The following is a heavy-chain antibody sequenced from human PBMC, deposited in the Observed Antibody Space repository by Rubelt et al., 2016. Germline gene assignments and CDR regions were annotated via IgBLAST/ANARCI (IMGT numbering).Heavy chain of an antibody. CDR1: GYTFTSHG. CDR2: INPYNGNT. Sequence: QVQLVQSGAEVKKPGASVKVSCKASGYTFTSHGINWVRQAPGQGLEWMGWINPYNGNTNYAQRFQGRVAMTTDTATSTAYMELRSLRSDDTAVYYCASGRLTLDYWGQGTLVTVSS. CDR3: ASGRLTLDY. V-gene: IGHV1-18*01. J-gene: IGHJ4*02. D-gene: IGHD1-26*01.